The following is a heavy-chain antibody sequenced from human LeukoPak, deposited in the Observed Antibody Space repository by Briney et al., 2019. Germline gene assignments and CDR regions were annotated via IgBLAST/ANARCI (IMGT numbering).Heavy chain of an antibody. D-gene: IGHD2/OR15-2a*01. J-gene: IGHJ5*02. CDR2: IYYSGGS. V-gene: IGHV4-59*01. CDR1: RGSISRYF. Sequence: SQTLSLTCAVSRGSISRYFWSWIRQPPGKGLEVIGDIYYSGGSTYNPSLKRRVTISVDMSRKEVSLRVSSVTAADTADYYCVMTEYYLDPWGERTLVTVSS. CDR3: VMTEYYLDP.